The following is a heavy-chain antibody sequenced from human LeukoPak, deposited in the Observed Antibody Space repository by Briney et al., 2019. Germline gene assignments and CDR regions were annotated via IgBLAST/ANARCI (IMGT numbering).Heavy chain of an antibody. CDR1: GFTFSTYP. V-gene: IGHV3-30*14. D-gene: IGHD3-9*01. Sequence: GGSLRLSCEASGFTFSTYPMHWVRQAPDKGLEWVAMISHHGSNEYYADSVKGRFTIPRDNSKNTLYLQMNNPRVEDTAIYYCARVHDTTGYYHYFDSWGQGTLVTVSS. CDR3: ARVHDTTGYYHYFDS. CDR2: ISHHGSNE. J-gene: IGHJ4*02.